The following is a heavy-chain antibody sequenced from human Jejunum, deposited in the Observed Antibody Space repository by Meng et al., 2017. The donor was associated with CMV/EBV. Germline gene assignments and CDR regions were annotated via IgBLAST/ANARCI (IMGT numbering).Heavy chain of an antibody. CDR3: ARDRHDSEISGYSLYFDY. CDR2: VSYNGGT. V-gene: IGHV4-59*01. CDR1: SISPYY. D-gene: IGHD3-22*01. Sequence: SISPYYWSWIRQPPGKGLEWVGYVSYNGGTNQNPSLKGRVTTSIDRSTNQFFLKLRSVTAADTAVYFCARDRHDSEISGYSLYFDYWGQGALVTVSS. J-gene: IGHJ4*02.